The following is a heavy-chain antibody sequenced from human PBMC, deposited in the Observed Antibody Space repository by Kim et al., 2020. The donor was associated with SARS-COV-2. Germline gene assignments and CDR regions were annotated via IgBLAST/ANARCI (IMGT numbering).Heavy chain of an antibody. CDR1: GGSISSSSYY. D-gene: IGHD2-2*01. CDR2: IYYSGST. V-gene: IGHV4-39*01. J-gene: IGHJ6*02. Sequence: SETLSLTCTVSGGSISSSSYYWGWIRQPPGKGLEWIGSIYYSGSTYYNPSLKSRVTISVDTSKNQFSLKLSSVTAADTAVYYCARLGVVPAAMLGYYYGMDVWGQGTTVTVSS. CDR3: ARLGVVPAAMLGYYYGMDV.